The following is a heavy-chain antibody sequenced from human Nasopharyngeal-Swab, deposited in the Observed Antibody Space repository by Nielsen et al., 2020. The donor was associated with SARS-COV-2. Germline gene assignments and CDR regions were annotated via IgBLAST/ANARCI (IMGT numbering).Heavy chain of an antibody. CDR2: INPSIYST. J-gene: IGHJ4*02. Sequence: ASVKVSCQASGYKFPSYYIHWVRQAPGQGLEWMGVINPSIYSTTYAQKFQGRVSMTRDTSTSTVYMEVSSLTSEDTAMYFCARDFYGSGTYYFDYWGQGTLVTVSS. D-gene: IGHD3-10*01. CDR3: ARDFYGSGTYYFDY. V-gene: IGHV1-46*01. CDR1: GYKFPSYY.